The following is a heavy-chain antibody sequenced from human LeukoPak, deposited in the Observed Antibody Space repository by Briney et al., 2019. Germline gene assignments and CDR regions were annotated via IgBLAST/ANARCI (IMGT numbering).Heavy chain of an antibody. J-gene: IGHJ4*02. CDR3: AKDQRYSSGWYEFDY. V-gene: IGHV3-30*18. Sequence: GGSLRLSCAASGFTFSSYGMHWVRQAPGKGLEWVAVISYDGSNKYYADSVKGRFTISRGNSKNTLYLQMNSLRAEDTAVYYCAKDQRYSSGWYEFDYWGQGTLVTVSS. CDR2: ISYDGSNK. D-gene: IGHD6-19*01. CDR1: GFTFSSYG.